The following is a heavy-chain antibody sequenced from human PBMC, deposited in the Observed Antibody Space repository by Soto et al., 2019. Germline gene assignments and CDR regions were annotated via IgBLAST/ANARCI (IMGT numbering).Heavy chain of an antibody. CDR2: IYYSGST. V-gene: IGHV4-59*08. CDR3: ARSYNPRIAVAGTEFDY. Sequence: SETLSLTCTVSGGSISSYYWSWIRQPPGKGLEWIGYIYYSGSTNYNPSLKRGVTIAVDTSKNQFSLKLSSVTAADTAVYYCARSYNPRIAVAGTEFDYWGQGTLVTVSS. J-gene: IGHJ4*02. D-gene: IGHD6-19*01. CDR1: GGSISSYY.